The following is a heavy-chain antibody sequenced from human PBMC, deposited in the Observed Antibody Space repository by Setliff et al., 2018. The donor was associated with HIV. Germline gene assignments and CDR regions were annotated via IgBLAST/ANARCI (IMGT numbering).Heavy chain of an antibody. CDR2: IKNSDTI. J-gene: IGHJ1*01. CDR3: AGESSIAVAEYFQH. V-gene: IGHV3-23*05. CDR1: GFALNGYT. Sequence: GGSLRLSCAASGFALNGYTMSWVRQAPGKGLEWVSAIKNSDTIYHADSVKGRFTISRDNSKNTLYLQMNSLRAEDTAVYYCAGESSIAVAEYFQHWGQGTLVTVSS. D-gene: IGHD6-19*01.